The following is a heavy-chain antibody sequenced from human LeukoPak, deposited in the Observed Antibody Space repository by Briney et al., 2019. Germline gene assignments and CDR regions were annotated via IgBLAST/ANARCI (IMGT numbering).Heavy chain of an antibody. CDR3: AYYYDSSGFYPEMS. D-gene: IGHD3-22*01. CDR2: IYTSGST. V-gene: IGHV4-61*09. J-gene: IGHJ4*02. Sequence: SETLSLTCTVSGGSISADNYYWSWIRQPAGKGLEWIGHIYTSGSTIYNPSLKSRVTISIDTSENQFSLKLSSVTAADTAVYYCAYYYDSSGFYPEMSWGQGILVTVSS. CDR1: GGSISADNYY.